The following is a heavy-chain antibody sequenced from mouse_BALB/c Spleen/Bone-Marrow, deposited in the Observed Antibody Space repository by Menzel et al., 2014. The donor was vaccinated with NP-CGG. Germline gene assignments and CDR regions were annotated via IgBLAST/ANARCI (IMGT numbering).Heavy chain of an antibody. D-gene: IGHD1-1*01. CDR2: ISDGGSYT. Sequence: EVMLVESGGGLVRPGGSLKLSCAASGFTFSDYYMYWVRQTPEKSLEWVATISDGGSYTYYPDSVKGRFTISRDNAKNNLYLQMSSLKSEDTAMYYCARFYYYGSSYFDVWGAGTTVTVSS. CDR3: ARFYYYGSSYFDV. V-gene: IGHV5-4*02. J-gene: IGHJ1*01. CDR1: GFTFSDYY.